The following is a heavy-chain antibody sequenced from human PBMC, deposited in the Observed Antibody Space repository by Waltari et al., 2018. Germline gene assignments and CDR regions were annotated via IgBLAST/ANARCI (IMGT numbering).Heavy chain of an antibody. V-gene: IGHV4-34*01. Sequence: QVQLQQWGAGLLKPSETLSLTCAVYGGSFSGYYWSWIRQPPGKGLEWIGEINHRGSTNYNPSLKSRVTISVDTSKNQFSLKRSSVTAADTAVYYCARGPMINAPGNWFDPWGQGTLVTVSS. CDR2: INHRGST. J-gene: IGHJ5*02. CDR1: GGSFSGYY. CDR3: ARGPMINAPGNWFDP. D-gene: IGHD3-22*01.